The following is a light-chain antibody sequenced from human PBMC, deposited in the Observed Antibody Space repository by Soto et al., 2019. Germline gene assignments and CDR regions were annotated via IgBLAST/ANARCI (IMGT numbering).Light chain of an antibody. CDR3: QKYNSAPLT. CDR2: AAS. Sequence: DIQMTQSPSSLSASVGGRVTITCRASQGISTYLAWYQQKPGKVPKLLIYAASNLQSGVPSRFSGSGSGTEFTLTISSLQPEDVATYYCQKYNSAPLTFGGGTKVEIK. CDR1: QGISTY. V-gene: IGKV1-27*01. J-gene: IGKJ4*01.